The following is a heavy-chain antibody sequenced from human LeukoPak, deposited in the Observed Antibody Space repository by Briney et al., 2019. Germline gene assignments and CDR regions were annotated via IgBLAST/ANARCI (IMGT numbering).Heavy chain of an antibody. CDR2: IYTSGST. J-gene: IGHJ5*02. V-gene: IGHV4-4*07. CDR3: ARAGTYYDFRIGP. Sequence: PSETLSLTCTVSGGSINTYYWSWIRQPAGKGLEWIGRIYTSGSTNYNPSLKSRVTISVDTSKNQFSLKLSSVTAADTAVYYCARAGTYYDFRIGPWGQXXLVXVSS. CDR1: GGSINTYY. D-gene: IGHD3-3*01.